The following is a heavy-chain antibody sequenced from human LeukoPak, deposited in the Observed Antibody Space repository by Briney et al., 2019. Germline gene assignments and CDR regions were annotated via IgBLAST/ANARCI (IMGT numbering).Heavy chain of an antibody. CDR2: IYSGGST. Sequence: PGGSLRLSCAASGFTVSSNYMSWVRQAPGKGLEWVSVIYSGGSTYYADSVKGRFTISRDNSKNTLYLQMNSLRAEDTAVYYCARGDDYGGSPFDYWGQGTLATVSS. D-gene: IGHD4-23*01. V-gene: IGHV3-66*02. J-gene: IGHJ4*02. CDR3: ARGDDYGGSPFDY. CDR1: GFTVSSNY.